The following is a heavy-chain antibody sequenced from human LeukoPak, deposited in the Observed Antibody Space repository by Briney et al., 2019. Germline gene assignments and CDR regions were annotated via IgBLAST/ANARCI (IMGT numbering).Heavy chain of an antibody. CDR1: GYTFRNYG. CDR2: ISGDDGNT. D-gene: IGHD1-1*01. V-gene: IGHV1-18*01. Sequence: GASVKVSCKASGYTFRNYGINWVRQAPGQGLEWMGWISGDDGNTNYAQKVQGRVTMTRDTSTSTAYMELRSLGSDDTAVYYCARDGNYFYYMDVWGKGTTVTVSS. J-gene: IGHJ6*03. CDR3: ARDGNYFYYMDV.